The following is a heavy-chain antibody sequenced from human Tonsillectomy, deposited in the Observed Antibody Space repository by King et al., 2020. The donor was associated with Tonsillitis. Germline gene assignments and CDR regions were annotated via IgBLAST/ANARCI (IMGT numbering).Heavy chain of an antibody. CDR3: AREGITGTTGGIYYYYGMDV. V-gene: IGHV3-30-3*01. CDR2: ISYDGSNK. D-gene: IGHD1-7*01. Sequence: QLVQSGGGVVQPGRSLRLSCAASGFTFSSYAMHWVRQAPGKGLEWVAVISYDGSNKYYADSVKGRFTISRDNSKNTLYPQMNSLRAEDTAVYYCAREGITGTTGGIYYYYGMDVWGQGTTVTVSS. CDR1: GFTFSSYA. J-gene: IGHJ6*02.